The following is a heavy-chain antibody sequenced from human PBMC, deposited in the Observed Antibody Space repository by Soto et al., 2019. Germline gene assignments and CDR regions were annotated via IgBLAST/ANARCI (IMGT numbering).Heavy chain of an antibody. Sequence: PETLSLTCGVSGDSISSNNWWNWVRQHPGKGLEWIGEIHHSGSTNYNPSLKSRVTISVDKSKNQFSLKLNSVTAADTAVYYCARARQYCSSSSCYLDPWGQGTLVTVSS. V-gene: IGHV4-4*03. D-gene: IGHD2-2*01. CDR3: ARARQYCSSSSCYLDP. J-gene: IGHJ5*02. CDR1: GDSISSNNW. CDR2: IHHSGST.